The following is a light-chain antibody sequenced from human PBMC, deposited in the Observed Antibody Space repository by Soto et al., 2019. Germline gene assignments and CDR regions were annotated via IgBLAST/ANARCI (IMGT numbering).Light chain of an antibody. CDR1: QSVSSY. J-gene: IGKJ4*01. Sequence: EIVLTQSPATLSLSPGERATLSCRASQSVSSYLAWYQQKPGQAPRLLIYDASNRATGIPARFSGSGSRTDFTLTISNLEPEDFAVYYCQQRSNWPPRVTFGGGTKVEIK. CDR3: QQRSNWPPRVT. V-gene: IGKV3-11*01. CDR2: DAS.